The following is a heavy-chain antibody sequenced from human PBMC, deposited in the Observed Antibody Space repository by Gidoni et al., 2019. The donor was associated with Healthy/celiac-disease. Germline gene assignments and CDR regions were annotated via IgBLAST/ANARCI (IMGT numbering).Heavy chain of an antibody. J-gene: IGHJ4*02. Sequence: EVQLLESGGGLVQPGGSLRLSCAASGFTFSSYARSWVRQAPGKGLEWVAAISGSGGSTYYADSVKGRFTISRDNSKNTLYLQMNSLRAEDTAVYYCAKASVAATEFDYWGQGTLVTVSS. CDR2: ISGSGGST. V-gene: IGHV3-23*01. CDR1: GFTFSSYA. CDR3: AKASVAATEFDY. D-gene: IGHD6-19*01.